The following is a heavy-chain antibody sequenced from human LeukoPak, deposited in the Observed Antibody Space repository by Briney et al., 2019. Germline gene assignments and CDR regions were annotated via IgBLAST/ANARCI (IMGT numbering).Heavy chain of an antibody. CDR1: GYTFTSYG. V-gene: IGHV1-18*01. J-gene: IGHJ5*02. Sequence: ASVKVSCKASGYTFTSYGISWVRQAPGQGLEWMGWISSYNGNTNYAQKLQGRVTMTTDTSTSTAYMELRSLRSDDRAVYYRARAGRARGDWFDPWGQGTLVTVSS. CDR2: ISSYNGNT. CDR3: ARAGRARGDWFDP. D-gene: IGHD3-10*01.